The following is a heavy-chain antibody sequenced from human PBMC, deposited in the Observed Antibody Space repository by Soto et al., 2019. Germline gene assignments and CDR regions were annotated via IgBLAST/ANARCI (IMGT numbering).Heavy chain of an antibody. Sequence: QVQLVQSGAEVKKPGSSVKVSCKASGGIFSTYAISWLRQAPGQGLEWMGGIIPLFGTPNYAQRFQGRVTITAHEATSTAYMELSSLRSEDTAVYYCARDRDDYGSGNYYNRIDFWGQGTLVTVSS. CDR3: ARDRDDYGSGNYYNRIDF. D-gene: IGHD3-10*01. CDR2: IIPLFGTP. CDR1: GGIFSTYA. V-gene: IGHV1-69*01. J-gene: IGHJ4*02.